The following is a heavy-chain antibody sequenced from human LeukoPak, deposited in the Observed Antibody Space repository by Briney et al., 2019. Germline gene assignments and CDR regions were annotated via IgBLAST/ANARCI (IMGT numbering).Heavy chain of an antibody. Sequence: SETLSLTCTVSGGSISSYYWSWIRQPPGKGLEWIGYIYYSGSTNYNPSLKSRVTISVDTSKNQFPLKLSSVTAADTAVYYCARVKYSYGYWFDPWGQGTLVTVSS. CDR1: GGSISSYY. CDR3: ARVKYSYGYWFDP. CDR2: IYYSGST. D-gene: IGHD5-18*01. J-gene: IGHJ5*02. V-gene: IGHV4-59*01.